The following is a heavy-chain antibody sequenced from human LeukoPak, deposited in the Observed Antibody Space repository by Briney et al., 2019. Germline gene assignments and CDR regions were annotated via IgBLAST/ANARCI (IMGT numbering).Heavy chain of an antibody. CDR1: GFTFSSYA. V-gene: IGHV3-23*01. CDR3: AKDVLYSSGWSYFDY. J-gene: IGHJ4*02. D-gene: IGHD6-19*01. Sequence: GGSLRLSCAASGFTFSSYAMSWVRQAPGKGLEWVSAISGSGGSTYYADSVKGRFTISRDNSKNTLYLQMNSLRAEDTAVYYCAKDVLYSSGWSYFDYWGQGTLVTVSS. CDR2: ISGSGGST.